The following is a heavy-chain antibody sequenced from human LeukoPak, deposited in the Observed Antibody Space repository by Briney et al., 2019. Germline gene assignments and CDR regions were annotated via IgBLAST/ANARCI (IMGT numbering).Heavy chain of an antibody. J-gene: IGHJ6*03. Sequence: GASVKVSCKASGYTFTSYAMHWVRQAPGQRLEWMGWINAGNGNTKYSQKFQGRVTITADISTSTAYMELTSLRSEDTAVYYCARGPIYYYYMDVWGKGTTVTVSS. CDR3: ARGPIYYYYMDV. V-gene: IGHV1-3*01. CDR2: INAGNGNT. CDR1: GYTFTSYA.